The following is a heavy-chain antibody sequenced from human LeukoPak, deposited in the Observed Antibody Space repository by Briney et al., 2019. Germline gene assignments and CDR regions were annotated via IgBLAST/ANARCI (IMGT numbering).Heavy chain of an antibody. J-gene: IGHJ5*02. CDR2: INEDGSEK. CDR3: ARQRAVDL. D-gene: IGHD6-25*01. CDR1: GFTFSTYS. Sequence: PGGSLRLSCAASGFTFSTYSMSWVRQAPGKGLEPVANINEDGSEKNYVDSVKGRFTISRDNARNSLYLQMNSLRAEDTALYYCARQRAVDLWGQGTLVTVSS. V-gene: IGHV3-7*05.